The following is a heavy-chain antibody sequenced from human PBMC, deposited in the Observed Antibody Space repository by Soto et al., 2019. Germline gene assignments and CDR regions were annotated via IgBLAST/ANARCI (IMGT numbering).Heavy chain of an antibody. CDR3: ARDSGSLTMLVQGWFDP. J-gene: IGHJ5*02. D-gene: IGHD3-22*01. Sequence: QVQLQESGPGLVKPSQTLSLTCTVSGGSISSGGYYWSWIRQHPGKGLEWIGYIYYSGSTYYNPALKSRVTISADTSKIQFSLKLSSVGAADMAVYYCARDSGSLTMLVQGWFDPWGQGTLIAVSS. CDR1: GGSISSGGYY. V-gene: IGHV4-31*03. CDR2: IYYSGST.